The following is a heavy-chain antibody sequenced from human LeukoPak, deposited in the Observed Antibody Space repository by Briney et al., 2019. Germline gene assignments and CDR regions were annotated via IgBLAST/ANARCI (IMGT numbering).Heavy chain of an antibody. Sequence: SETLSLTRTVSGGSISSYYWSWIRQPPGKGLEWIGYIYYSGSTNYNPSLKSRVTISVDTSKNQFSLKLSSVTAADTAVYYCARVRSTVTTFDPWGQGTLVTVSS. CDR2: IYYSGST. CDR3: ARVRSTVTTFDP. D-gene: IGHD4-17*01. J-gene: IGHJ5*02. V-gene: IGHV4-59*08. CDR1: GGSISSYY.